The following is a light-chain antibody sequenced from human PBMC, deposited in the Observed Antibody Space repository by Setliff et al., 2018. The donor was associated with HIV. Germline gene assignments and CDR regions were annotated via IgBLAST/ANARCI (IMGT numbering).Light chain of an antibody. CDR3: CSYAGSSTPYV. J-gene: IGLJ1*01. CDR2: DVS. Sequence: QSVLTQPASVSGSPGQSITISCTGTSSDVGGYNYVSWYQQHPGKAPKLMIYDVSKRPSGVSNRFSGSKSGNTASLTISGLQAEDEADYYCCSYAGSSTPYVIGTGTKSPS. CDR1: SSDVGGYNY. V-gene: IGLV2-23*02.